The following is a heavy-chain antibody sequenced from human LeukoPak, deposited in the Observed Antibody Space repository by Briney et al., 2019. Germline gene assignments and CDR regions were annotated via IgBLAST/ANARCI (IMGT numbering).Heavy chain of an antibody. Sequence: SETLSLTCTVSGGTISSGDYYWSWIRQPPGKGLEWIGYIYHSGITYYNPSLKSRVTISVDTSKNQFSLKLSSVTAADTAVYYCARLSMIVVPDAFDLWGQGTMVTVSS. J-gene: IGHJ3*01. CDR3: ARLSMIVVPDAFDL. V-gene: IGHV4-30-4*01. CDR1: GGTISSGDYY. D-gene: IGHD3-22*01. CDR2: IYHSGIT.